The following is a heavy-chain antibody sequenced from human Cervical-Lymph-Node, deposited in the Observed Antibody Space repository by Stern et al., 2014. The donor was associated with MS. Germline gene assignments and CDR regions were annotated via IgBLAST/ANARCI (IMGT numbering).Heavy chain of an antibody. V-gene: IGHV1-2*02. J-gene: IGHJ5*02. Sequence: VQLVQSGAEGRKPGASVKVSCKASQYTFTGYNVHWVRQVPGQGLEWMGWMNPHGGGTTYAQEFEGRVTMTWDTSINTGYMEITTLRSDDTAVYYCARGNYDFWSGGSDNYFDPWGQGTLVIVSS. CDR1: QYTFTGYN. CDR2: MNPHGGGT. D-gene: IGHD3-3*01. CDR3: ARGNYDFWSGGSDNYFDP.